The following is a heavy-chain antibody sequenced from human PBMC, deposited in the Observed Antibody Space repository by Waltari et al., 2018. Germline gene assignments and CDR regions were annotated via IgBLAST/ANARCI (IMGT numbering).Heavy chain of an antibody. Sequence: QVQLVQSGAEVKKPGASVKVSCKSSGYTFTSYAMHWVRQAPGQRLEWMGWINAGNGNTKYSQKFQGRVTITRDTSASTAYMELSSLRSEDTAVYYCARDPADILTGYSQRLLDYWGQGTLVTVSS. CDR3: ARDPADILTGYSQRLLDY. D-gene: IGHD3-9*01. V-gene: IGHV1-3*01. CDR2: INAGNGNT. J-gene: IGHJ4*02. CDR1: GYTFTSYA.